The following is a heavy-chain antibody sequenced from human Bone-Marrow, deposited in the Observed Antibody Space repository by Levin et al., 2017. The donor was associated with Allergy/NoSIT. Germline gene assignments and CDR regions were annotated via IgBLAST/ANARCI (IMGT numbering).Heavy chain of an antibody. Sequence: PGGSLRLSCAASGFTFSNYAMSWVRQAPGKGLEWVSAISGSGGTIHYADSVRGRFTISRDNSKNTLYLQMNSLRAEDTAIYYCAERDGIVVVPAAMVGWGQGTLVTVSS. CDR2: ISGSGGTI. CDR3: AERDGIVVVPAAMVG. V-gene: IGHV3-23*01. CDR1: GFTFSNYA. J-gene: IGHJ4*02. D-gene: IGHD2-2*01.